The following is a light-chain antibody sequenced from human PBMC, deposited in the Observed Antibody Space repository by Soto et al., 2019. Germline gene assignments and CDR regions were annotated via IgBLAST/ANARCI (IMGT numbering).Light chain of an antibody. Sequence: QSALTQPASVSGSPGQSITISCSGTSSDVGGYKYVSWYQQHTGKAPKLMIYEVSNRPSGVSNRFSCSKSGNTASLTISGLQAEDEADYYCGSYSSSNTLGVFGGGTKLTV. V-gene: IGLV2-14*01. CDR3: GSYSSSNTLGV. CDR1: SSDVGGYKY. CDR2: EVS. J-gene: IGLJ2*01.